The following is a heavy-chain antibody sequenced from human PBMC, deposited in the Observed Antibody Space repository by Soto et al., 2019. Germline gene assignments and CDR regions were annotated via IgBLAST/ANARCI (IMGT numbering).Heavy chain of an antibody. Sequence: EVQLVESGGGMVQPGGSLRVSCAASGVTLSSYSLHWVRQAPGKGLEWVSYISGSGGSIYYADSVKGRFTISRDNAKNSMSVQMNSLRDEDTAVYFCARDTGLRSSGWSYYFDLWGQGTRVTVSS. J-gene: IGHJ4*02. CDR1: GVTLSSYS. V-gene: IGHV3-48*02. CDR3: ARDTGLRSSGWSYYFDL. CDR2: ISGSGGSI. D-gene: IGHD6-19*01.